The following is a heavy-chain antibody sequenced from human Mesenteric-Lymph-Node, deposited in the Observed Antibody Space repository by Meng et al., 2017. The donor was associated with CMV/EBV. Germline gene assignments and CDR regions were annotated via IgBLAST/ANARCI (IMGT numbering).Heavy chain of an antibody. CDR2: ITNSGSPI. Sequence: GGSLRLSCAASEFTFSSFDMIWVRQAPGKGLECVSSITNSGSPIYYADSVKGRFTISRDNAKRSLYLQMNSLRAEDTAVYYCARDWLRNSYYHGMDVWGQGTTVTVSS. V-gene: IGHV3-48*03. D-gene: IGHD5-12*01. CDR3: ARDWLRNSYYHGMDV. J-gene: IGHJ6*02. CDR1: EFTFSSFD.